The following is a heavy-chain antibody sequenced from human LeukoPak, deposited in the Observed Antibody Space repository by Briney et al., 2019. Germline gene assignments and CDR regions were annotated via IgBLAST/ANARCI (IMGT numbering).Heavy chain of an antibody. D-gene: IGHD3-9*01. Sequence: SETLSLTCTVSGGSISSYYWSWIRQPAGKGLEGIGYIYYSGSTNYNPSLKSRVTISVDTSKNQFSLKLSSVTAADTAVYYCAAESTYYDILTGYYLHRQSPGWFDPWGQGTLVTVSS. CDR2: IYYSGST. CDR1: GGSISSYY. J-gene: IGHJ5*02. V-gene: IGHV4-59*01. CDR3: AAESTYYDILTGYYLHRQSPGWFDP.